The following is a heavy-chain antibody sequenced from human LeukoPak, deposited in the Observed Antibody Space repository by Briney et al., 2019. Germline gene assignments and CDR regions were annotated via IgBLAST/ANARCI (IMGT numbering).Heavy chain of an antibody. V-gene: IGHV1-2*04. J-gene: IGHJ4*02. CDR2: INPNSGGT. CDR3: ARTRPYLKYSGSPNLYYFDY. D-gene: IGHD1-26*01. CDR1: GYTFTSHD. Sequence: ASVKVSCKASGYTFTSHDINWVRQAPGQGLEWMGWINPNSGGTNYAQKFQGWVTMTRDTSISTAYMELSRLRSDDTAVYYCARTRPYLKYSGSPNLYYFDYWGQGTLVTVSS.